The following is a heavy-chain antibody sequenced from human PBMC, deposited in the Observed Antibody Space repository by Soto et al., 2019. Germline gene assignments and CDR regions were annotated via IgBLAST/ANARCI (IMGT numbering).Heavy chain of an antibody. CDR1: GFTFSSYW. J-gene: IGHJ3*02. Sequence: GGALRLSCAASGFTFSSYWMSWVLQAPGKGLDWVANIKQDGSEKYYVDSVKGRFTISRDNAKNSLYLQMNSLRAEDTAVYYCSRDRYVLRYFDWADDAFDIWGQGTMVTVSS. V-gene: IGHV3-7*05. D-gene: IGHD3-9*01. CDR2: IKQDGSEK. CDR3: SRDRYVLRYFDWADDAFDI.